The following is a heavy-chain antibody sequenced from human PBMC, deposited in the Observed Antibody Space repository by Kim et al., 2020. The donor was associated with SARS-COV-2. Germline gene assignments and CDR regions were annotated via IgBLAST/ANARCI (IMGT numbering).Heavy chain of an antibody. D-gene: IGHD6-6*01. Sequence: SETLSLTCAVSGASISSGYWWNWVRQPPGKGLEWIGEIHHSGGTYYSPSLKSRVTISIDQSKNEFSLKLSSVTAADTAMYYRARADMSSLHNWGQGTLVT. CDR1: GASISSGYW. CDR2: IHHSGGT. J-gene: IGHJ4*02. V-gene: IGHV4-4*02. CDR3: ARADMSSLHN.